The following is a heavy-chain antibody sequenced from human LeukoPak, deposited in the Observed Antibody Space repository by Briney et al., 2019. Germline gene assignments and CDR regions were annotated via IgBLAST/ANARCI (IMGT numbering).Heavy chain of an antibody. CDR2: IYHNGRT. J-gene: IGHJ4*02. Sequence: SETLSLTCAVSGYSISSGYDWGWIRQPPGKGLEYIGSIYHNGRTYYNPSLKSRVTISVDTSRNQFFLKLSSVTAADTAVYYCARQGSHYFDYWGQGTLVTVSS. V-gene: IGHV4-38-2*01. CDR1: GYSISSGYD. CDR3: ARQGSHYFDY.